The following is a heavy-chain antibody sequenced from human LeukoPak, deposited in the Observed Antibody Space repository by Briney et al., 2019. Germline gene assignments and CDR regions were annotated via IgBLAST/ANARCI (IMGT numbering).Heavy chain of an antibody. CDR3: AKERDTAMVTIDY. CDR2: IRYDGSNK. V-gene: IGHV3-30*02. J-gene: IGHJ4*02. Sequence: GSLRLSCAASGFTFSSYGMHWVRQAPGKGLEWVAFIRYDGSNKYYADSVKGRFTISRDNSKNTLYLQMNSLRAEDTAVYYCAKERDTAMVTIDYWGKGTLVTVSS. D-gene: IGHD5-18*01. CDR1: GFTFSSYG.